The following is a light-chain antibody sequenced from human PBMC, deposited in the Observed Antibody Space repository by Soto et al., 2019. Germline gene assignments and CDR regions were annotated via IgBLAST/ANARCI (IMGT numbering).Light chain of an antibody. J-gene: IGKJ1*01. V-gene: IGKV1-8*01. CDR1: QGISSY. Sequence: AIRMTQSPSSFSASTGDRFTITCRASQGISSYLACYQQKPGKAPKLLIYAASTLQSGVPSRFRGSGSGTDFTLTIRCPQCEDFATYYCQQYYSYPPSVGRGTKVDIK. CDR3: QQYYSYPPS. CDR2: AAS.